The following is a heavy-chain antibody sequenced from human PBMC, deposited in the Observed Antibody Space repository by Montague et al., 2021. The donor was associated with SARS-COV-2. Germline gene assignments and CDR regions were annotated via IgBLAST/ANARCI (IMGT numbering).Heavy chain of an antibody. CDR3: ARVGGQQLVGLSGMDV. J-gene: IGHJ6*02. CDR1: GGSIISSSYY. V-gene: IGHV4-39*07. D-gene: IGHD6-13*01. Sequence: SETLSLTCTVSGGSIISSSYYWSWIRQPPGKGLEWIGCICYSGSTYYNPSLKSRVTISVDTSKNQFSLKLNSVTAADTAVYYCARVGGQQLVGLSGMDVWGQGTTVTVSS. CDR2: ICYSGST.